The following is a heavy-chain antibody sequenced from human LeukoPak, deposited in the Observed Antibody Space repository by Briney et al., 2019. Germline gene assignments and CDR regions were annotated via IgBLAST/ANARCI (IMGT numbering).Heavy chain of an antibody. V-gene: IGHV3-7*01. J-gene: IGHJ5*02. CDR2: MNHDGSEK. D-gene: IGHD6-19*01. CDR3: ARGVSAWYQGWFDP. CDR1: GFTFSSYW. Sequence: GGSLRLSCAASGFTFSSYWMSWVRQAPGKGLEWVANMNHDGSEKYYVDSVKGRFTISRDNANNSLYLQMNSLRVEDTAIYYCARGVSAWYQGWFDPWGQGTLVTVSS.